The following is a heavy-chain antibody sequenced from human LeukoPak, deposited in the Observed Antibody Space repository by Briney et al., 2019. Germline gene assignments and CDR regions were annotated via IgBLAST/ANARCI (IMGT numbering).Heavy chain of an antibody. J-gene: IGHJ4*02. V-gene: IGHV1-2*02. CDR2: INPNTGVT. CDR1: GYTITHYY. Sequence: GASVKVSCKASGYTITHYYMHWVRQAPGQGLEWMAWINPNTGVTNCAQNFQGRVTMTRDTSISTAYMELSGLRSDDTAVYYCARALGGTNYGTYFDYWGQGTQVSVSS. CDR3: ARALGGTNYGTYFDY. D-gene: IGHD4-17*01.